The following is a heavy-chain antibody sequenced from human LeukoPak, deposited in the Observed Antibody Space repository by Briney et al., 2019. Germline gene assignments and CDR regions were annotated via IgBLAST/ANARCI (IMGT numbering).Heavy chain of an antibody. D-gene: IGHD3-10*01. CDR2: IRYDGTNK. J-gene: IGHJ4*02. CDR3: AKVRSVLWFGIFDY. CDR1: GFTFSNYG. Sequence: GGSLRLSCAASGFTFSNYGMHWVRQAPGKGLEWVAFIRYDGTNKYYADSVKGRFTISKDNSKNTLYLQMNSLRAEDTAVYYCAKVRSVLWFGIFDYWGQGTLVTVSS. V-gene: IGHV3-30*02.